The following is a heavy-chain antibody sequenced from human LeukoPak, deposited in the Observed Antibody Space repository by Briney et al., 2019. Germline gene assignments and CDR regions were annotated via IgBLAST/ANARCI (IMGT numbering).Heavy chain of an antibody. CDR2: ISWNTGTI. CDR1: GFTFDDYA. CDR3: ASPTFDP. V-gene: IGHV3-9*01. Sequence: PGRSLRLSCAVSGFTFDDYAMHWVRQAPGKGLEWVSGISWNTGTIGYADSVKGRFTISRGNAKNSLYLQMNSLRAEDTAVYYCASPTFDPWGQGTLVTVSS. J-gene: IGHJ5*02.